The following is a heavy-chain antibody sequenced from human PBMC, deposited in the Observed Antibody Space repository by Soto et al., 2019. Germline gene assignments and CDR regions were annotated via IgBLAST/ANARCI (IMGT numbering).Heavy chain of an antibody. CDR3: ASCSSGYYYGILDYYYYGMDV. V-gene: IGHV1-69*13. J-gene: IGHJ6*02. CDR1: GGTFSSYA. D-gene: IGHD3-22*01. CDR2: IIPIFGTA. Sequence: GASVKVSCKASGGTFSSYAISWVRQAPGQGLEWMGGIIPIFGTANYAQKFQGRVTITADESTSTAYMELSSLRSEDTAVYYCASCSSGYYYGILDYYYYGMDVWGQGTTVTVSS.